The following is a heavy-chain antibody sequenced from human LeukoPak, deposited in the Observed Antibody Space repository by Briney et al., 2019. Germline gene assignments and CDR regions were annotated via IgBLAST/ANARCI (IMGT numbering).Heavy chain of an antibody. CDR2: IKQDGSQR. CDR1: GFTFSDCW. J-gene: IGHJ4*02. V-gene: IGHV3-7*01. CDR3: ARRGGSSSRRSPIDY. D-gene: IGHD6-6*01. Sequence: GGSLRLSCTASGFTFSDCWMTWVRQAPGKGPEWVANIKQDGSQRYYVDSVRGRFTISRDNAKNSLFLQMNGLRAEDTAVYYCARRGGSSSRRSPIDYWGQGTLVTVSS.